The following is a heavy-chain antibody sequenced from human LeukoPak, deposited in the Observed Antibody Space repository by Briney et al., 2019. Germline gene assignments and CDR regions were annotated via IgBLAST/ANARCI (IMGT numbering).Heavy chain of an antibody. D-gene: IGHD1-14*01. Sequence: PSETLSLTCTVSGGSINNYYWSWIRQPPGKGLEWIGYIYYSGSTNYNPSLKSRVTMSVDTSKNKFSLKLTSVTAADTAVYYCARSGGGIFTVDYWGQGTLVTVSS. CDR1: GGSINNYY. CDR2: IYYSGST. CDR3: ARSGGGIFTVDY. V-gene: IGHV4-59*01. J-gene: IGHJ4*02.